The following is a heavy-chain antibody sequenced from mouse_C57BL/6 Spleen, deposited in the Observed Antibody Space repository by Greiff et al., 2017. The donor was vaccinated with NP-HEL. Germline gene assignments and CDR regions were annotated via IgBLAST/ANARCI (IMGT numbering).Heavy chain of an antibody. D-gene: IGHD1-1*01. V-gene: IGHV5-4*01. CDR3: ARDRVVITTVVAYDY. CDR2: ISDGGSYT. CDR1: GFTFSSYA. Sequence: EVQRVESGGGLVKPGGSLKLSCAASGFTFSSYAMSWVRQTPEKRLEWVATISDGGSYTYYPDNVKGRFTISRDNAKNNLYLQMSHLKSEDTAMYYCARDRVVITTVVAYDYWGQGTTLTVSS. J-gene: IGHJ2*01.